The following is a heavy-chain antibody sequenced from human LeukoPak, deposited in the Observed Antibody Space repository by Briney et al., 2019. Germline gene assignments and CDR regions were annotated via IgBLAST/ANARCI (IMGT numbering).Heavy chain of an antibody. Sequence: GASVKVSCKASGYTFTSYYIHWVRQAPGQGLEWMGIINPSSSSTGYAQKFQGRVTLTRDTSTSTAYMELSSLRSEDTAVYYCARDREHSSGWTAFDYWGQGTLVTVSS. V-gene: IGHV1-46*01. CDR3: ARDREHSSGWTAFDY. J-gene: IGHJ4*02. CDR2: INPSSSST. D-gene: IGHD6-19*01. CDR1: GYTFTSYY.